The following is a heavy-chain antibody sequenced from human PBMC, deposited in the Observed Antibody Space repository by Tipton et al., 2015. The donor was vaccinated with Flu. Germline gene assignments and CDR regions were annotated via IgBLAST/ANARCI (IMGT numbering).Heavy chain of an antibody. Sequence: TLSLTCTVSGGSIRSYYWSWIRQPPGKGLEWIGYTFHSGTTNYNPSLKSRVTLSVDTSKSQFSLKLNSVPAADTAVYYCARSPLTSYADGSGYYYYYFAARGQGTLVTVSS. J-gene: IGHJ5*02. D-gene: IGHD3-22*01. CDR3: ARSPLTSYADGSGYYYYYFAA. CDR1: GGSIRSYY. V-gene: IGHV4-59*08. CDR2: TFHSGTT.